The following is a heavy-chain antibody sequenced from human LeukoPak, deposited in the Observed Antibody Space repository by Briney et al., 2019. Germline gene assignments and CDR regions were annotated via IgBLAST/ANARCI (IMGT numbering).Heavy chain of an antibody. Sequence: GSLRLSCAASGFTVSSNYMSWIRQPPGKGLEWIGEINHSGSTNYNPSLKSRVTISVDTSKSQFSLKLSSVTAADTAVYYCARGKGGWYRPFDYWGQGTLVTVSS. J-gene: IGHJ4*02. CDR1: GFTVSSNY. D-gene: IGHD6-19*01. V-gene: IGHV4-34*01. CDR2: INHSGST. CDR3: ARGKGGWYRPFDY.